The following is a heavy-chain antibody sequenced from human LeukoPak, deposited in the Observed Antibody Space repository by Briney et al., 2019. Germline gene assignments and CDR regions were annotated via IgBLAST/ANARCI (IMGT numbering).Heavy chain of an antibody. V-gene: IGHV4-34*01. CDR2: IYHSGST. CDR1: GGSFSGYY. CDR3: ARGKYDSGGYYLDY. Sequence: PSETLSLTCAVYGGSFSGYYWSWIRQPPGKGLEWIGEIYHSGSTNYNPSLKSRVATSLDTSKNQFSLKLSSVTAADTAAYYCARGKYDSGGYYLDYWGQGTLVTVSS. J-gene: IGHJ4*02. D-gene: IGHD3-22*01.